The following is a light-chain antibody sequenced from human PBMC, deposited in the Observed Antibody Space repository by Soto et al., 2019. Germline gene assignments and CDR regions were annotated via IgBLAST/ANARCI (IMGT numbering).Light chain of an antibody. CDR2: AAD. CDR3: QQTYSTPLT. Sequence: DIQMTQSPSSLSASVGDRVTITCRAGQSIISYLNWYQQKPGKAPKLLIYAADSLQSGVPSRFSGSGSGTDFTLTISSLQPEDFATYYCQQTYSTPLTLGGGTKVDIK. J-gene: IGKJ4*01. V-gene: IGKV1-39*01. CDR1: QSIISY.